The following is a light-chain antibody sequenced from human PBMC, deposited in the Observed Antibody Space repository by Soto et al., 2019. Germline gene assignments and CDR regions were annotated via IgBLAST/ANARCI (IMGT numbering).Light chain of an antibody. CDR3: QQCSWHPFTVT. Sequence: EIVMTQSPATLSVSPGERATLSCRASQSVSSNLAWYQQKPGQAPRLLIYDASTRATGIPARFSGSGSGTEYTLTLRSLQSEDSAVYYCQQCSWHPFTVTFGGGAKVEIK. V-gene: IGKV3-15*01. CDR2: DAS. CDR1: QSVSSN. J-gene: IGKJ4*01.